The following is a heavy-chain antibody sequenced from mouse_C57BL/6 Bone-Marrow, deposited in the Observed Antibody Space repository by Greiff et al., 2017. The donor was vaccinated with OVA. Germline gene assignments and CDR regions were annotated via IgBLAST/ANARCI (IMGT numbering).Heavy chain of an antibody. CDR3: ARVGSFGY. V-gene: IGHV1-26*01. CDR2: INPNNGGT. J-gene: IGHJ2*01. CDR1: GYTFTDYY. Sequence: VQLQQSGPELVKPGASVKISCKASGYTFTDYYMNWVKQSHGKSLEWIGDINPNNGGTSYNQKFKGKATLTVDKSSSTAYMELRSLTSEDSAVYCCARVGSFGYWGQGTTLTVSS.